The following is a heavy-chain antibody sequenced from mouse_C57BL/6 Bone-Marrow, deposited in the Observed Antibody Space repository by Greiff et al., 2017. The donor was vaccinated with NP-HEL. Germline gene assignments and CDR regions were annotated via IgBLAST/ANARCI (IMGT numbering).Heavy chain of an antibody. CDR2: IYPRSGNT. CDR3: ARKDLGGWYPYYFDY. J-gene: IGHJ2*01. V-gene: IGHV1-81*01. CDR1: GYTFTSYG. D-gene: IGHD2-1*01. Sequence: QVQLQQSGAELARPGASVKLSCKASGYTFTSYGISWVKQRTGQGLEWIGEIYPRSGNTYYIEKFKGKATLTADKSSSTAYMELRSLTSEDSAVYFCARKDLGGWYPYYFDYWGQGTTLTVSS.